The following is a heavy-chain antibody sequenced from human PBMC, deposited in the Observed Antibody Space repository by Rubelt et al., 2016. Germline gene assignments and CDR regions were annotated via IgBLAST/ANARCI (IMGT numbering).Heavy chain of an antibody. CDR2: VSYDGSNK. D-gene: IGHD4-23*01. Sequence: PGRSLRLSCAASGFTLSSYAMHWVRQAPGKGLEWVAVVSYDGSNKYYADSVKGRFTISRDNSKNTLYLQMSSLRVEDTAVYYCTRAMYGGNSEAYGMDVWGQGTTVTVSS. V-gene: IGHV3-30*04. CDR3: TRAMYGGNSEAYGMDV. CDR1: GFTLSSYA. J-gene: IGHJ6*02.